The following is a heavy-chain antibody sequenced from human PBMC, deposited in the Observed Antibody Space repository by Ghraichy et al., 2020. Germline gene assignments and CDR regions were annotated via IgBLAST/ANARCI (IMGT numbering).Heavy chain of an antibody. CDR3: AKAKDYYDSSGYYFQS. D-gene: IGHD3-22*01. Sequence: ESLNISCAASGFTFSSYTMTWIRQAPGKGLEWVSSISRDSIHIHYADSMEGRFTISRDNARSSLFLQMNSLRAEDTAVYYCAKAKDYYDSSGYYFQSWGQGTLVTVSS. V-gene: IGHV3-21*01. J-gene: IGHJ4*02. CDR2: ISRDSIHI. CDR1: GFTFSSYT.